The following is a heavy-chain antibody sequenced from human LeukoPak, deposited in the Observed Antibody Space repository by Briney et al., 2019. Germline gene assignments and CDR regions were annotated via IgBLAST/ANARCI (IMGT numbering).Heavy chain of an antibody. Sequence: SETLSLTCAVYGGSFSGYYWRWIRQPPGKGLEWIGEINHSGSTNYNPSLKSRVTISVDTSKNQFSLKLSSVTAADTGVCYCARVYCGGDCYSGGPKYYFDYWGQGTLVTVSS. CDR3: ARVYCGGDCYSGGPKYYFDY. V-gene: IGHV4-34*01. CDR2: INHSGST. CDR1: GGSFSGYY. D-gene: IGHD2-21*02. J-gene: IGHJ4*02.